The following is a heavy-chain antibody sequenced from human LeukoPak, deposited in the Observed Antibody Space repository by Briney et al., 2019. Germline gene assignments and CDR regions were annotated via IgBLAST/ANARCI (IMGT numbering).Heavy chain of an antibody. Sequence: SGTLSLTCAVYGGSFSGYYWSWIRQPPGKGLEWIGEINHSGSTNYNPSLKSRVTISVDTSKNQFSLKLSSVTAADTAVYYCARDYDVLTAYPPTQLFDPWGQGTLVTVSS. V-gene: IGHV4-34*01. J-gene: IGHJ5*02. CDR1: GGSFSGYY. CDR2: INHSGST. D-gene: IGHD3-9*01. CDR3: ARDYDVLTAYPPTQLFDP.